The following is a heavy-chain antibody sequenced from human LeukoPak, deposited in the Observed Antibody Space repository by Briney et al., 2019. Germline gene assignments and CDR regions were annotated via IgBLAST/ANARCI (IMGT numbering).Heavy chain of an antibody. CDR2: ISYDGSNK. CDR3: ARGVPYASWSGPHYSDY. J-gene: IGHJ4*02. Sequence: GGSLRLSCAASGFTFSSYAMHWVRQAPGKGLEWVAVISYDGSNKYYADSVKGRFTISRDNSKNSLYLQMNSLRAEDTAVYYCARGVPYASWSGPHYSDYWGQGTLVTVSS. CDR1: GFTFSSYA. D-gene: IGHD3-3*01. V-gene: IGHV3-30-3*01.